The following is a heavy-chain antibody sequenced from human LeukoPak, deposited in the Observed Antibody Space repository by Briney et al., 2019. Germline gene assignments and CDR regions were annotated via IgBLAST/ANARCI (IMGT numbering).Heavy chain of an antibody. Sequence: GGSLRLSCAASGFTFSSYEMNWVRQAPGKGLEWVSYISSSGSTIYYADSVKGRFTISRDNSKNTLYLQMNSLRAEDTAVYYCAKLYVVVVAATEIDAFDIWGQGTMVTVSS. V-gene: IGHV3-48*03. J-gene: IGHJ3*02. CDR3: AKLYVVVVAATEIDAFDI. CDR2: ISSSGSTI. CDR1: GFTFSSYE. D-gene: IGHD2-15*01.